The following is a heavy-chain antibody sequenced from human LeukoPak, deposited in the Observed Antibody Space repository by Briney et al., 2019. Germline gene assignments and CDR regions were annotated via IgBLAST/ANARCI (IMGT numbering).Heavy chain of an antibody. CDR1: GFTFNIYG. CDR2: ISSDATNI. V-gene: IGHV3-21*01. Sequence: GGSLRLSCAASGFTFNIYGMNWVRQAPGKGLEWVSSISSDATNIYYTYSVKGRFTIARDSAKNSLYLQMNSLRAEDTAVYYCARDGSGSGDYWGQGTLVTVSS. CDR3: ARDGSGSGDY. D-gene: IGHD2-15*01. J-gene: IGHJ4*02.